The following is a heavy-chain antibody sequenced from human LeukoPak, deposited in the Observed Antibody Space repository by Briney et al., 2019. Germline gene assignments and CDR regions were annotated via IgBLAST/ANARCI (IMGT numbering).Heavy chain of an antibody. V-gene: IGHV3-15*01. CDR2: VKSKTDGETT. J-gene: IGHJ4*02. CDR3: TTDLGTYYHGSQRLIPIDY. Sequence: TGGSLRLSCVDSGFTFTNAWMSWVRQAPGKGLEWIGRVKSKTDGETTNYAEPVRGRFTISRDDSKSAVYLQMNSLKIEDTAVYYCTTDLGTYYHGSQRLIPIDYWGQGTLVTVSS. CDR1: GFTFTNAW. D-gene: IGHD3-10*01.